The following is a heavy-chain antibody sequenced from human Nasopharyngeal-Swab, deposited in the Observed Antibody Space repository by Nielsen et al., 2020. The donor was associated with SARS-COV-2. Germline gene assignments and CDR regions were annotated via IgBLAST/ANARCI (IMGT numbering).Heavy chain of an antibody. CDR1: GFTLSAYE. J-gene: IGHJ6*02. CDR3: ARETASGNGMDV. CDR2: ISSSGFGI. V-gene: IGHV3-48*03. Sequence: SLKISCAASGFTLSAYEMNWVRQAPGRGLEWLSYISSSGFGIYYADSIEGRFTISRDSAKDSLYLQMNSLRAEDTAVYYCARETASGNGMDVWGQGTTVTVSS. D-gene: IGHD6-6*01.